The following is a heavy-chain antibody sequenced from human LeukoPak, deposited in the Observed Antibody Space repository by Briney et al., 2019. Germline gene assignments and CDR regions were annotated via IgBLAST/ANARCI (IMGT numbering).Heavy chain of an antibody. J-gene: IGHJ4*02. Sequence: VASVKVSCKASGYTFSSDGISWVRQAPGQGLEWMGWISAYNGNTNYAQKFQGRVTMTRDTSISTAYMELSRLRSDDTAVYYCARDSYYYDSSGLNWGQGTLVTVSS. CDR3: ARDSYYYDSSGLN. CDR2: ISAYNGNT. CDR1: GYTFSSDG. V-gene: IGHV1-18*01. D-gene: IGHD3-22*01.